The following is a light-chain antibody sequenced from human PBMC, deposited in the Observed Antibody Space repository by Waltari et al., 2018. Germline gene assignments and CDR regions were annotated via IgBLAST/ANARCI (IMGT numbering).Light chain of an antibody. J-gene: IGLJ2*01. Sequence: QSALTQPASMSGSPGQSITISCPGTSSDIGCYDFLSWSQQHPGKSPRLIIFDVSLRPSGVSGRFSGSKSGNTASLSISGLQADDEADYFCSSYTDINIALIFGGGTKVTVL. CDR2: DVS. CDR1: SSDIGCYDF. CDR3: SSYTDINIALI. V-gene: IGLV2-14*01.